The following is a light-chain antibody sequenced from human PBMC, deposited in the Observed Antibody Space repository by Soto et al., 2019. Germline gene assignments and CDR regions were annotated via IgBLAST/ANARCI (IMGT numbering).Light chain of an antibody. CDR1: QSIGSK. V-gene: IGKV3-15*01. CDR2: GAS. Sequence: EVVVTQSPATLSVSPGDTAKLSCRASQSIGSKLGWYQQKPGQAPRLLIYGASTRSTRIAARFSGSGSGTEFTLTISSLQSEDLEVYYCQQYDKWTLITFGQGTRLEIK. J-gene: IGKJ5*01. CDR3: QQYDKWTLIT.